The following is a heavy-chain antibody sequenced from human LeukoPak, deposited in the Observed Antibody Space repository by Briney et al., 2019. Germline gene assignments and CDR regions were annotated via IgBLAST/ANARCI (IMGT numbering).Heavy chain of an antibody. CDR2: FYYSGST. V-gene: IGHV4-59*08. J-gene: IGHJ4*02. D-gene: IGHD6-25*01. Sequence: SETLSLTCSVSGGAVTSFYWSWIRQSPGKGLEWIGYFYYSGSTKYNPSLKSRVTMSGDTSKNQLSLKLRSVTAADTAMYYCARHRFASAVIFAYWGQGDPVTVSS. CDR1: GGAVTSFY. CDR3: ARHRFASAVIFAY.